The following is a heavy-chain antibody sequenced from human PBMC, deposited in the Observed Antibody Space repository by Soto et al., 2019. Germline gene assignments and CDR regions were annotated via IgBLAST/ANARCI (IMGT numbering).Heavy chain of an antibody. CDR2: IRSKPNNYAT. V-gene: IGHV3-73*01. CDR1: GFTFSDSA. CDR3: TRHVADF. Sequence: EVQLVESGGGLVQPGGSLKLSCAASGFTFSDSAMHWVRQASGKGLEWVGGIRSKPNNYATAYAASVKGRFTISRDDSKNTAYLQMNSLKTEDTAVYYCTRHVADFWGQGTLVTVSS. J-gene: IGHJ4*02.